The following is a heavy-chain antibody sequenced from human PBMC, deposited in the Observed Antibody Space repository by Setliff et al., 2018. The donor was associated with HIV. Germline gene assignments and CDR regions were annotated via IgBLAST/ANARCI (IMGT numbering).Heavy chain of an antibody. CDR1: GYSFTNFW. V-gene: IGHV5-51*01. CDR3: ATLQPDSVDV. CDR2: VHPGNSET. Sequence: LKISCKASGYSFTNFWIGWVRQMPGEGLEWMGIVHPGNSETRYSLPFEGQVTISADRSITTAFLQWSSLKASDTAIYYCATLQPDSVDVWGQGTTVTVSS. J-gene: IGHJ6*02. D-gene: IGHD2-15*01.